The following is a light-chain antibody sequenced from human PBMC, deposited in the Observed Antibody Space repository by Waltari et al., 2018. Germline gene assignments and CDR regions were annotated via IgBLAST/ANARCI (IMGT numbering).Light chain of an antibody. J-gene: IGLJ2*01. V-gene: IGLV2-23*02. CDR3: CSYAGSSTVV. CDR2: EVS. Sequence: QSALTQPASVSGSPGQSITISCTGTSSDVGSYNVVSWYQQHPGKAPQLTIYEVSKRPSGVSNRFSGSKSGNTASLTISGLQAEDEADYYCCSYAGSSTVVFGGGTKLTVL. CDR1: SSDVGSYNV.